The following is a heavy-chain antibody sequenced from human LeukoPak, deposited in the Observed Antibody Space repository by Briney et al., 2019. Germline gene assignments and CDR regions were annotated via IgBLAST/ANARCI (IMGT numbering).Heavy chain of an antibody. CDR1: EGTFRSDT. CDR2: ITPVFGTL. Sequence: SVKVSCKASEGTFRSDTINWVRQATGQGLEWMGGITPVFGTLKYARKFKGRVTITADESTTTSYMELSGLTSDDTAIYHCARGGGNFYGSGSSRQYYYYFMDVWGTGTTVTVSS. D-gene: IGHD3-10*01. V-gene: IGHV1-69*01. CDR3: ARGGGNFYGSGSSRQYYYYFMDV. J-gene: IGHJ6*03.